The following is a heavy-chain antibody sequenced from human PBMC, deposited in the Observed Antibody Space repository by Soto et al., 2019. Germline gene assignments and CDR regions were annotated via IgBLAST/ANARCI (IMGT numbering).Heavy chain of an antibody. J-gene: IGHJ5*02. CDR1: GGSISSGDYY. CDR2: IYYSGST. D-gene: IGHD2-2*01. V-gene: IGHV4-31*03. Sequence: QVQLQESAPGLVKPSQTLSLTCTVSGGSISSGDYYWSWIRQHPGKGLEWIGYIYYSGSTYYNPSLKSRVTISVDTSKNQFSLKVSSVTAADTAMYYCARADCSSTSCYGGYWFDLWGQGTLVTVSS. CDR3: ARADCSSTSCYGGYWFDL.